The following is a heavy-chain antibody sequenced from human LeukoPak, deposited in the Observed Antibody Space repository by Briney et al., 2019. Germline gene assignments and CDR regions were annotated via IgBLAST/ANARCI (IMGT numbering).Heavy chain of an antibody. D-gene: IGHD5-18*01. CDR1: GFTFSSYA. J-gene: IGHJ4*02. V-gene: IGHV3-23*01. CDR3: ARSDGGYSYGGSDY. Sequence: GGSLRLSCAASGFTFSSYAMSWVRQAPGKGLEWVSAISGSGGSTYYADSVKGRFTISRDNSKNTLYLQMNSLRVEDTAVYYCARSDGGYSYGGSDYWGQGTLVTVSS. CDR2: ISGSGGST.